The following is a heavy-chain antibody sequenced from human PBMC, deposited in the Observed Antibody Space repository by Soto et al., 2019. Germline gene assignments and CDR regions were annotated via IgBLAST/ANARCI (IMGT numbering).Heavy chain of an antibody. CDR3: TRDPHALDY. D-gene: IGHD2-2*01. CDR1: GFTFSSYS. J-gene: IGHJ4*01. Sequence: PGGSLRLSCAASGFTFSSYSMNWVRQAPGKGLEWVSYIRSSSSPIYYADSVKGRFTISRDNAKNSLYLQMNSLRAEDTAVYYCTRDPHALDYWGHGTLVTVSS. V-gene: IGHV3-48*01. CDR2: IRSSSSPI.